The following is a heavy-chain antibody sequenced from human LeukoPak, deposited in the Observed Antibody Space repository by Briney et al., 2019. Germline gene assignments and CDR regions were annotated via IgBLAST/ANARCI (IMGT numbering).Heavy chain of an antibody. CDR1: GFTFSSYA. D-gene: IGHD3-10*01. J-gene: IGHJ4*02. CDR2: ISGSGGST. CDR3: VRDVLLWFGELFLFDY. V-gene: IGHV3-23*01. Sequence: PGGSLRLSCAASGFTFSSYAMSWVRQAPGKGLEWVSAISGSGGSTYYADSVKGRFTISRDNSKNTLYLQMNSLRAEDTAAYYCVRDVLLWFGELFLFDYWGQGTLVTVSS.